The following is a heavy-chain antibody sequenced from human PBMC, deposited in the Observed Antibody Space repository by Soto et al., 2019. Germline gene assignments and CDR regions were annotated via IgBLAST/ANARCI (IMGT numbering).Heavy chain of an antibody. CDR2: IYSGGST. Sequence: EVQLVESGGGLVQPGGSLRLSCAASGFTVSSNYMSWVRQAPGKGLEWVSVIYSGGSTYYADSVKGRFTISRDNSKNQLYLQMNSLRAEDTAVYDCARSGPYGDYDYWGQGTLVTVSS. V-gene: IGHV3-66*01. CDR1: GFTVSSNY. CDR3: ARSGPYGDYDY. D-gene: IGHD4-17*01. J-gene: IGHJ4*02.